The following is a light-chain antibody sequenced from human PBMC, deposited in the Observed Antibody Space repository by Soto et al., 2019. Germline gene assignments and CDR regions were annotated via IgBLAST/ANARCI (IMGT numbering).Light chain of an antibody. J-gene: IGKJ1*01. CDR1: QSVSKNY. Sequence: EIVLTQSPGTLSLSPGERATLSCRASQSVSKNYLAWYQQKPGQAPRLLIYGASNRATGIPDRFSGSGSGTDFTLTISRLEPEDFAVYYCQQYGSSGTFGQGNKVEIK. CDR2: GAS. V-gene: IGKV3-20*01. CDR3: QQYGSSGT.